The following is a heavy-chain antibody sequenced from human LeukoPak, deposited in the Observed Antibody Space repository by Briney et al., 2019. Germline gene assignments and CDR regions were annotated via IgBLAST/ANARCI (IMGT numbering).Heavy chain of an antibody. D-gene: IGHD3-10*01. Sequence: GGSLRLSCAASGFTVSNNYMSWVRQAPGKGLEWVSVICGGRTYYADSVKGRFTISRDNSKNTLYLQMNSLRAEDTAVYYCARVWYGSGSLYQYYYYINVWAKGTTVTISS. CDR2: ICGGRT. CDR1: GFTVSNNY. J-gene: IGHJ6*03. V-gene: IGHV3-66*01. CDR3: ARVWYGSGSLYQYYYYINV.